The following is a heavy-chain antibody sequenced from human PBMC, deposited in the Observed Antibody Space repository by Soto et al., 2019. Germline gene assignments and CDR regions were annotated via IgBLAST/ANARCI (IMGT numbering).Heavy chain of an antibody. J-gene: IGHJ6*02. CDR2: IWYDGSNK. D-gene: IGHD3-9*01. V-gene: IGHV3-33*01. CDR3: ARVSDILTGYYSLDYYGMDV. CDR1: GFTFSSYG. Sequence: QVQLVESGGGVVQPGRSLRLSCAASGFTFSSYGMHWVRQAPGKGLEWVAVIWYDGSNKYYADSVKGRFTISIDNSKNTLYLQMNSLRAEDTAVYYCARVSDILTGYYSLDYYGMDVWGQGTTVTVSS.